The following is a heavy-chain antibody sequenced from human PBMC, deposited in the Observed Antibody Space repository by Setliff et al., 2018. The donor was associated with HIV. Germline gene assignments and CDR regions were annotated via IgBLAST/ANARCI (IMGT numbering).Heavy chain of an antibody. J-gene: IGHJ3*01. CDR1: LGSITSCAYH. CDR2: IYCTGST. CDR3: ARDPVNRSGWRLDAFDV. V-gene: IGHV4-39*07. Sequence: PSETLSLTCTISLGSITSCAYHWVWIRQPPGKGLQWIGSIYCTGSTYYNPSLKSRVTISLDTSKNQFSLILSFLSAADTAVYYCARDPVNRSGWRLDAFDVWGQGTMVTVSS. D-gene: IGHD6-19*01.